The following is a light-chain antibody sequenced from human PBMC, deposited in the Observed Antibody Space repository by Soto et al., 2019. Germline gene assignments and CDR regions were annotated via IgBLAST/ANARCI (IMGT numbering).Light chain of an antibody. CDR3: QQYHTWPA. CDR1: QSVFSS. Sequence: EIVMTQSPATLSVSPGERVTLSCRASQSVFSSLAWYQQKPGQAPRLLIYGAATRATGIPARFSGSGSGTDFTLTISSLQSEDFVVYFCQQYHTWPAFGRGTRVEIK. CDR2: GAA. J-gene: IGKJ4*02. V-gene: IGKV3-15*01.